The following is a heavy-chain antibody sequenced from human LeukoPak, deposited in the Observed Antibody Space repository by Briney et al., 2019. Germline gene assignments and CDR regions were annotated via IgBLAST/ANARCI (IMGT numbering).Heavy chain of an antibody. CDR3: ARIRDYYDSSGYYYVTYFDY. CDR2: INHSGST. J-gene: IGHJ4*02. Sequence: PSETLSLTCAVYGGSFSGYYWSWIRQPPGKGLEWIREINHSGSTNDNPSLKSRVTISVDTSKNQFSLKLSSVTAADTAVYYCARIRDYYDSSGYYYVTYFDYWGQGTLVTVSS. CDR1: GGSFSGYY. V-gene: IGHV4-34*01. D-gene: IGHD3-22*01.